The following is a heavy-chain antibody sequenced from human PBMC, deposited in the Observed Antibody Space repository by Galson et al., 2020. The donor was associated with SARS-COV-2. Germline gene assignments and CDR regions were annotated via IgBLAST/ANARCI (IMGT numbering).Heavy chain of an antibody. CDR2: IYTGGST. D-gene: IGHD2-2*01. Sequence: GGSLRLSCAASGFTVRNTYMSWVRPAPGKGLEWVSSIYTGGSTYVADSVEGRFTISRDNSRDTLYLQMNDLRLEDTAVYYCARAQYPYYMDVWGKGTTVTVSS. CDR3: ARAQYPYYMDV. V-gene: IGHV3-66*02. CDR1: GFTVRNTY. J-gene: IGHJ6*03.